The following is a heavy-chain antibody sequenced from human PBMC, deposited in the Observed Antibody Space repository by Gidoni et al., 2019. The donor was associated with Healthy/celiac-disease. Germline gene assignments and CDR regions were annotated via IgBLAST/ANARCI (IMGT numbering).Heavy chain of an antibody. V-gene: IGHV4-38-2*02. CDR1: GYSISRGYY. CDR2: IYHSGST. J-gene: IGHJ4*02. Sequence: QVQLQESGPGLVKPSETLSLTCTVSGYSISRGYYWGWIRQPPGKGLEWIGSIYHSGSTYYNPSLKSRVTISVDTSKNQFSLKLISVTAADTAVYYCARDIPSMVRGVIRDDYWGQGTLVTVSS. D-gene: IGHD3-10*01. CDR3: ARDIPSMVRGVIRDDY.